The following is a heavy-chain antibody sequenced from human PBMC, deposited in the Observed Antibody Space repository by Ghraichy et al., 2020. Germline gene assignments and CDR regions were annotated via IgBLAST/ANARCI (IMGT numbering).Heavy chain of an antibody. Sequence: ASVKVSCKASGYTFTSYGISWVRQAPGQGLEWMGWISAYNGNTNYAQKLQGRVTMTTDTSTSTAYMELRSLRSDDTAVYYCARWEQQPFFYYYGMDVWGQGTTVTVSS. CDR2: ISAYNGNT. J-gene: IGHJ6*02. CDR1: GYTFTSYG. D-gene: IGHD6-13*01. CDR3: ARWEQQPFFYYYGMDV. V-gene: IGHV1-18*01.